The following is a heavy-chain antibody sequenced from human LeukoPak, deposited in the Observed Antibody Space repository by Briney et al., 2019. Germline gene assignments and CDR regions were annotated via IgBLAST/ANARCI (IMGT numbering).Heavy chain of an antibody. D-gene: IGHD6-19*01. CDR1: GYTFTSYG. V-gene: IGHV1-18*01. Sequence: ASVKVSCKASGYTFTSYGISWVRQAPGQGLEWMGWISAYNGNTNYAQKLQGRVTMTTDTSTSTAYMELRSLRSDDTAVYYCARAKTYTYSSGWQGRVSGGYSTGIFACWGQGTLVTVSS. CDR2: ISAYNGNT. CDR3: ARAKTYTYSSGWQGRVSGGYSTGIFAC. J-gene: IGHJ4*02.